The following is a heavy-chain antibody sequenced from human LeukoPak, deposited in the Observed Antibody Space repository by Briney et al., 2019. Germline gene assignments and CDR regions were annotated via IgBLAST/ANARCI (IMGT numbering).Heavy chain of an antibody. CDR2: IYYSGST. V-gene: IGHV4-59*01. Sequence: NPSETLSLTCTASGGSISSYYWTWIRQPPGRGLEWIGYIYYSGSTNYNPSLKSRVTISVDTSKNQFSLKLSSVTAADPAVYYCARGTVATTRSGFDYWGQGTLVTVSS. J-gene: IGHJ4*02. CDR1: GGSISSYY. D-gene: IGHD4-17*01. CDR3: ARGTVATTRSGFDY.